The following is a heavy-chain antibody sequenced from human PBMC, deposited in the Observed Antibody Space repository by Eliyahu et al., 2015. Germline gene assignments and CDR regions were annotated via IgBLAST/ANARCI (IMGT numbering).Heavy chain of an antibody. D-gene: IGHD6-6*01. CDR1: GGSISSYY. Sequence: QVQLQESGPGLVKPSETLSLTCTVSGGSISSYYWSWIRQPPGKGLEWIGYIYYSGSTNYNPSLKSRVTISVDTSKNQFSLKLSSVTAADTAVYYCARGVWRVPGSIAAYYYYYYGMDVWGQGTTVTVSS. V-gene: IGHV4-59*01. CDR3: ARGVWRVPGSIAAYYYYYYGMDV. CDR2: IYYSGST. J-gene: IGHJ6*02.